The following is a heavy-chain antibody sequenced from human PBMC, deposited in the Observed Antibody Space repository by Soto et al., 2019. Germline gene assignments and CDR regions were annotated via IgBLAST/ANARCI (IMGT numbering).Heavy chain of an antibody. CDR3: SRHVAAAGTGYYMDV. V-gene: IGHV3-73*01. J-gene: IGHJ6*03. CDR2: IRSKANSYAT. Sequence: EVQLVESGGGLVQPGGSLKLSCAASGFTFSGSAVHWVRQASGKGLEWVGRIRSKANSYATAYAASVKGRFTISRDDSKNTAYLQMNRLRTEDTAVYYCSRHVAAAGTGYYMDVWGKGTTVTVSS. D-gene: IGHD6-13*01. CDR1: GFTFSGSA.